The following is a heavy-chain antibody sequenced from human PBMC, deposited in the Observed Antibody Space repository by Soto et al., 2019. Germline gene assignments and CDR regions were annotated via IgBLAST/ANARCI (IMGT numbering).Heavy chain of an antibody. CDR3: ASHRYYYDSSGYYYFDY. CDR1: GGSISSSSYY. CDR2: IYYSGST. D-gene: IGHD3-22*01. J-gene: IGHJ4*02. V-gene: IGHV4-39*01. Sequence: SETLSLTCTVSGGSISSSSYYWGWIRQPPGKGLEWIGSIYYSGSTYYNPSLKSRVTISVDTSKNQFSLKLSSVTAADTAVYYCASHRYYYDSSGYYYFDYWGQGTLVTVSS.